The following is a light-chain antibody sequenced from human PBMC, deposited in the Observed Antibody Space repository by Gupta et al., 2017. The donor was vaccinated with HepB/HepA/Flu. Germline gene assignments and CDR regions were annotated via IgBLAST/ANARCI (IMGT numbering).Light chain of an antibody. CDR3: AVWDDRLNALV. CDR1: SSNIGSYA. Sequence: QSVLTQPPSASGTSVQRVTIACSGSSSNIGSYAVNWYQQFPGTAPKLVIFNNNEWPSGVPDRFSGSKSGTSASLAISGLQSEDEADYSCAVWDDRLNALVFGGGTKLTVL. CDR2: NNN. V-gene: IGLV1-44*01. J-gene: IGLJ3*02.